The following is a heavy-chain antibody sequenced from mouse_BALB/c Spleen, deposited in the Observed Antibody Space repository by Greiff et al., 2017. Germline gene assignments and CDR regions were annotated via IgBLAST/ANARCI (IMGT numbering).Heavy chain of an antibody. D-gene: IGHD1-1*01. J-gene: IGHJ4*01. V-gene: IGHV1-87*01. Sequence: VQLQQSGAELARPGASVKLSCKASGYTFTSYWMQWVKQRPGQGLEWIGAIYPGDGDTRYTQKYKSKATLTADKSSSTAYMQLSSMASEDSAFYYSARAGLLRAMDYWGQGTSVTVSS. CDR1: GYTFTSYW. CDR3: ARAGLLRAMDY. CDR2: IYPGDGDT.